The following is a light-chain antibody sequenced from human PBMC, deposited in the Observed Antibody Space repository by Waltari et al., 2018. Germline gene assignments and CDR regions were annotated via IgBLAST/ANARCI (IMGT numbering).Light chain of an antibody. J-gene: IGKJ5*01. CDR3: QQYNRWPPIT. CDR2: GAF. Sequence: EVVMTQSPATLSVSPGERATLSCRASHGISDNLAWYQQKPSQAPRLLIYGAFTRATGIPARFTGRGSGTEFTLTISSLQSEDSAVYYCQQYNRWPPITFGQGTRLEIK. CDR1: HGISDN. V-gene: IGKV3-15*01.